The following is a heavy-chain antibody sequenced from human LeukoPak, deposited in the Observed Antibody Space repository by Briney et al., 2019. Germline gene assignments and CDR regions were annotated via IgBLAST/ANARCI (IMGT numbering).Heavy chain of an antibody. CDR2: ISSSSSYI. CDR3: ATGSPMLWYYYDSSGYYFDY. D-gene: IGHD3-22*01. J-gene: IGHJ4*02. V-gene: IGHV3-21*01. CDR1: GFTFSSYS. Sequence: GGSLRLSCAASGFTFSSYSMNWVRQAPGKGLEWVSSISSSSSYIYYADSVKGRFTISRDNAKNSLYLQMNSLRAEDTAVYYCATGSPMLWYYYDSSGYYFDYWGQGTLVTVSS.